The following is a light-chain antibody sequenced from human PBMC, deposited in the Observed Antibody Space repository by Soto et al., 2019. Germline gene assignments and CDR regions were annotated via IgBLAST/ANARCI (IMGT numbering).Light chain of an antibody. J-gene: IGKJ1*01. CDR3: MQTLQTPWT. Sequence: DIVMTQSPLPLPVAPGEPASISCRSGQSLLHSNGYNYLHWYLQKPGQSPQLQIYLGSDRASGVPDRFSGSGSGTDFTLKISRVEAEDVGVYYCMQTLQTPWTFGQGTKVEIK. V-gene: IGKV2-28*01. CDR1: QSLLHSNGYNY. CDR2: LGS.